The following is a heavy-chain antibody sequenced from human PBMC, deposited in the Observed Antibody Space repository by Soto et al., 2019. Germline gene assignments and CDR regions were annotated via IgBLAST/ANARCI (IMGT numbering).Heavy chain of an antibody. CDR2: IYYSGST. D-gene: IGHD5-12*01. V-gene: IGHV4-39*01. CDR3: AISEMATIKGPLGY. J-gene: IGHJ4*02. Sequence: PSETLSLTCTVSGGSISSGGYYWNWIRQHPGKGLEWIGSIYYSGSTYYNPSLKSRVTISVDTSKNQFSLKLSSVTAADTAVYYCAISEMATIKGPLGYWGQGTLVTVSS. CDR1: GGSISSGGYY.